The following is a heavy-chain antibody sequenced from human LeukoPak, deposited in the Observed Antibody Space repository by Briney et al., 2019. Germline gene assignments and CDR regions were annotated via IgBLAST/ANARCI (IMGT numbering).Heavy chain of an antibody. CDR3: ARSRERYLSYFDY. Sequence: ASVKVSCKASGYTFTSYYMHWVRQAPGQGLEWMGIINPSGGSTSYAQKFQGRVTITADESTSTAYMELSSLRSEDTAVYYCARSRERYLSYFDYWGQGTLVTVSS. J-gene: IGHJ4*02. V-gene: IGHV1-46*01. CDR1: GYTFTSYY. CDR2: INPSGGST. D-gene: IGHD1-26*01.